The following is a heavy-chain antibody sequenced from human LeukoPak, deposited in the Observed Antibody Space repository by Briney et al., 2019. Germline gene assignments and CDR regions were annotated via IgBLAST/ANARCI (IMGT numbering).Heavy chain of an antibody. V-gene: IGHV1-69*13. CDR2: IIPIFGTA. Sequence: GASVTVSCKASGGTFSSYAISWVRQAPGQGLEWMGGIIPIFGTANYAQKFQGRVTITADESTSTAYMELSSLRSEDAAVYYCAVEMATMARVNWYFDLWGRGTLVTVSS. D-gene: IGHD5-24*01. CDR3: AVEMATMARVNWYFDL. CDR1: GGTFSSYA. J-gene: IGHJ2*01.